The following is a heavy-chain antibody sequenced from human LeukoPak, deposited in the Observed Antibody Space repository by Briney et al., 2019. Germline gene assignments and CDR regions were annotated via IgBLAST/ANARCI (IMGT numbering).Heavy chain of an antibody. Sequence: GGSLGLSWAASGFTFSGSAMHWVRQASGKGLEWVGRIRSKANSYATAYAASVKGRFTISRDDSKNTAYLQMNSLKTEDTAVYYCTRQYHMDVWGKGTTVTVSS. CDR3: TRQYHMDV. CDR2: IRSKANSYAT. CDR1: GFTFSGSA. V-gene: IGHV3-73*01. J-gene: IGHJ6*03.